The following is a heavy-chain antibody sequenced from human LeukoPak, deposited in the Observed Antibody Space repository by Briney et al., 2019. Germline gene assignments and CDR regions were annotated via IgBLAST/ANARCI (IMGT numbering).Heavy chain of an antibody. Sequence: SETLSLTCTVSGGSISSGGYYWSWIRQPPGEGLEWIGYIYHSGYTYCNTSLKSRVTISVDGSKNQFSLKLSSVTAADTAVYYCARQGDYYGSGSYWGFDYWGQGTLVTVSS. J-gene: IGHJ4*02. D-gene: IGHD3-10*01. CDR1: GGSISSGGYY. CDR2: IYHSGYT. V-gene: IGHV4-30-2*01. CDR3: ARQGDYYGSGSYWGFDY.